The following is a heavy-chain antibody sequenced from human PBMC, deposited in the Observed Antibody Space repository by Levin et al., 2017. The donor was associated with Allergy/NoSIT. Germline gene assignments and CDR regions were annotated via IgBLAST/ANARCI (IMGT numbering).Heavy chain of an antibody. J-gene: IGHJ4*02. CDR3: AKEGSGSYSEN. CDR2: VSGDGGRT. CDR1: GFTFSSYA. V-gene: IGHV3-23*01. D-gene: IGHD1-26*01. Sequence: ASETLSLTCAASGFTFSSYAMSWVRQAPGEGLEWVSAVSGDGGRTWYADSVRGRFTISRDNSKNTLCLHMSSLRAEDTAVYYCAKEGSGSYSENWGQGTLVTVSS.